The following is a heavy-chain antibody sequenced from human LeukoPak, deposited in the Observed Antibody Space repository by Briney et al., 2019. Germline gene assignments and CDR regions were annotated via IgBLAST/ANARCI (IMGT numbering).Heavy chain of an antibody. CDR3: AKDHLYYYDSSGYPERV. D-gene: IGHD3-22*01. J-gene: IGHJ4*02. V-gene: IGHV3-23*01. Sequence: AGGSLRLSCAASGFTFSSYAMSWVRQAPGKGLEWVSAISGSGGSTYYADSVKGRFTISRDNSKNTLYLQMNSLRAEDTAVYYCAKDHLYYYDSSGYPERVWGQGTLVTVSS. CDR2: ISGSGGST. CDR1: GFTFSSYA.